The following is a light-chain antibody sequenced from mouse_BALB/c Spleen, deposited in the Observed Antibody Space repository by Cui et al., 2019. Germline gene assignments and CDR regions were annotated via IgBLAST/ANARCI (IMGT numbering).Light chain of an antibody. CDR1: QDVGTA. Sequence: DIVMTQSHKFMSTSVGDRVSITCKASQDVGTAVAWYQQKPGQSPKLLIYWASTRHTGVPDRFTGSGSGKDFTLTISNVQAEDVADYFCQQYSSYRTFGGGTKLEIK. CDR2: WAS. J-gene: IGKJ1*01. V-gene: IGKV6-23*01. CDR3: QQYSSYRT.